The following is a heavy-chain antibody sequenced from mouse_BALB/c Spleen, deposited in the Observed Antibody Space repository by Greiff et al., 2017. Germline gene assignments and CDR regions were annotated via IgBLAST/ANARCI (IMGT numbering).Heavy chain of an antibody. V-gene: IGHV1-15*01. CDR2: IYPETGGT. CDR3: TGGAWFAY. Sequence: QVQLQQSGAELVRPGASVTLSCKASGYTFTDYEMHWVKQTPVHGLEWIGAIYPETGGTAYNQKFKGKATLTADKSSSTAYMELRSLTSEDSAVYYCTGGAWFAYWGKGTLVTVSA. CDR1: GYTFTDYE. J-gene: IGHJ3*01.